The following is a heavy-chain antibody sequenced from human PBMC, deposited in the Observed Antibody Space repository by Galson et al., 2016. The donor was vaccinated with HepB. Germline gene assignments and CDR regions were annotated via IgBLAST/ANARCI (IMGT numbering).Heavy chain of an antibody. V-gene: IGHV2-5*01. Sequence: PALVKPTQTLTLTCTFSGFSLTDNAVGVGWFRQPPGKALEWLALMYWNDDNSYRSSLKSRLSLTKDTSKNQVVLTMTDMDPVDTATYYCAHGSGWLFDYWGQGTLVTVSS. CDR2: MYWNDDN. D-gene: IGHD6-19*01. J-gene: IGHJ4*02. CDR3: AHGSGWLFDY. CDR1: GFSLTDNAVG.